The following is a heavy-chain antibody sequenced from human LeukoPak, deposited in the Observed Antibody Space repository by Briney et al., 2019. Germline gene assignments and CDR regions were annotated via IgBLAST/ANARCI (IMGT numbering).Heavy chain of an antibody. J-gene: IGHJ4*02. D-gene: IGHD3-10*01. CDR3: ARALRFGEWVPYYFDY. Sequence: GGSLRLSCAASGFTFSSYWMSWVRQAPGKGLEWVANIKQDGSEKYYVDSVKGRFTISRDNAKNSLYLQMNSLRAEDTAVYYCARALRFGEWVPYYFDYWGQGTLVTVSS. V-gene: IGHV3-7*01. CDR1: GFTFSSYW. CDR2: IKQDGSEK.